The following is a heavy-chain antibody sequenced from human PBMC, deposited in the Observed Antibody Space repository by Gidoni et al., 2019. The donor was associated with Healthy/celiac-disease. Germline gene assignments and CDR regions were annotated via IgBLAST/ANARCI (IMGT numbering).Heavy chain of an antibody. CDR3: ARDQGRLRFGSIAAAGDQNNYYYYGMDV. CDR1: GGSISSYY. CDR2: IYYSGST. Sequence: QVQLQESGPGLVKPSETLSLTCTVSGGSISSYYWSWIRQPPGKGLEWIGYIYYSGSTNYNPSLKSRVTISVDTSKNQFSLKLSSVTAADTAVYYCARDQGRLRFGSIAAAGDQNNYYYYGMDVWGQGTTVTVSS. J-gene: IGHJ6*02. V-gene: IGHV4-59*01. D-gene: IGHD6-13*01.